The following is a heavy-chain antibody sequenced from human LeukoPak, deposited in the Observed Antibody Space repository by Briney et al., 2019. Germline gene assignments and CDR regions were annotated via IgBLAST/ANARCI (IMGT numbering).Heavy chain of an antibody. CDR3: AKAVGSSYYYYYMDV. CDR2: ISWNSGSI. V-gene: IGHV3-9*03. CDR1: GFTFSSYS. Sequence: GRSLRLSCAASGFTFSSYSMNWVRQAPGKGLEWVSGISWNSGSIGYADSVKGRFTISRDNAKNSLYLQMNSLRAEDMALYYCAKAVGSSYYYYYMDVWGKGTTVTVSS. J-gene: IGHJ6*03. D-gene: IGHD1-26*01.